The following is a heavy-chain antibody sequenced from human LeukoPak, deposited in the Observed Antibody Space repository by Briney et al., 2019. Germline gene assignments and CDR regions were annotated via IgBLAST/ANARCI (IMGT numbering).Heavy chain of an antibody. CDR1: GVAISSYY. CDR2: IYYSGST. J-gene: IGHJ4*02. V-gene: IGHV4-59*08. D-gene: IGHD2/OR15-2a*01. Sequence: PSETLSLTCTVSGVAISSYYWSWIRQPPVKGLEWIGYIYYSGSTNYNPSLKSRVTISVDTSKNQFSLKLSSVTAADTAVYYCASLGRGGIYDYFDYWGQGTLVTVSS. CDR3: ASLGRGGIYDYFDY.